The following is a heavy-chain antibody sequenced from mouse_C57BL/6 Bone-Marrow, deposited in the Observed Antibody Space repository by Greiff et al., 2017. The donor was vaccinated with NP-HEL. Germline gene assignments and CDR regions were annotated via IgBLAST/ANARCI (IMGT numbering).Heavy chain of an antibody. CDR2: ISNGGGST. J-gene: IGHJ4*01. V-gene: IGHV5-12*01. CDR1: GFTFSDYY. Sequence: EVHLVESGGGLVQPGGSLKLSCAASGFTFSDYYMYWVRQTPEKRLEWVAYISNGGGSTYYPDTVKGRFTISRDNAKNTLYLQMSRLKSEDTAMYYCARRWGMDYWGQGTSVTVSS. D-gene: IGHD1-1*02. CDR3: ARRWGMDY.